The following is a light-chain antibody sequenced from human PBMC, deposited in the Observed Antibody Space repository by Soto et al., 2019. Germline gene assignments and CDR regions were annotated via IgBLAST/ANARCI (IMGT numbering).Light chain of an antibody. V-gene: IGKV1-5*03. CDR3: QEYSRSWT. CDR2: KAX. Sequence: DXQMTQSPSTLSASVGDRVTITCRASQIISTWLAWNXQKPAXAPKIPIYKAXXLESGVPXXFSGSGSGTEFTITITSIQPDDFATYYCQEYSRSWTFGQGTKVDVK. J-gene: IGKJ1*01. CDR1: QIISTW.